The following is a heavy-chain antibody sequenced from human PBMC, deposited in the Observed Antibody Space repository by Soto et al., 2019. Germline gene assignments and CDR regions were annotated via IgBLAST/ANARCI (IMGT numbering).Heavy chain of an antibody. D-gene: IGHD3-9*01. V-gene: IGHV1-18*01. J-gene: IGHJ3*02. Sequence: ASVKVSCKASGYTFTSYGISWVRQAPGQGLEWMGWISAYNGNTNYAQKLQGRVTMTTDTSTSTAYMELRSLRSDDTAVYYCARDREYYDILTGYYSDDAFDIWGQGTMVTVSS. CDR1: GYTFTSYG. CDR3: ARDREYYDILTGYYSDDAFDI. CDR2: ISAYNGNT.